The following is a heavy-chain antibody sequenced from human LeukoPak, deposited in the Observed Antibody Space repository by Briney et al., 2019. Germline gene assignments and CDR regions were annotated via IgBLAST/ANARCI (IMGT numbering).Heavy chain of an antibody. CDR1: GGSISSGSYY. CDR3: ARHRHINYYDSSGYLNAFDY. Sequence: SETLSLTCTVSGGSISSGSYYWSWIRQPAGKGLEWIGRIYNSGNTNYNPSLKSRVTISVDTSKNQFSLKLSSVTAADTAVYYCARHRHINYYDSSGYLNAFDYWGQGTLVTVSS. CDR2: IYNSGNT. D-gene: IGHD3-22*01. J-gene: IGHJ4*02. V-gene: IGHV4-61*02.